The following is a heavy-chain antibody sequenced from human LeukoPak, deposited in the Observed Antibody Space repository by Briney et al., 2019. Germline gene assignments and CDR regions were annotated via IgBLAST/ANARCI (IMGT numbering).Heavy chain of an antibody. Sequence: ASVKVSCKASGGTLSSYAISWVRQAPGQGLEWMGGIIPIFGTANYAQKFQGRVTITADKSTSTAYMELSSLRSEDTAVYYCARSDYGDPRKGDAFDIWGQGTMVTVSS. CDR2: IIPIFGTA. CDR1: GGTLSSYA. V-gene: IGHV1-69*06. D-gene: IGHD4-17*01. J-gene: IGHJ3*02. CDR3: ARSDYGDPRKGDAFDI.